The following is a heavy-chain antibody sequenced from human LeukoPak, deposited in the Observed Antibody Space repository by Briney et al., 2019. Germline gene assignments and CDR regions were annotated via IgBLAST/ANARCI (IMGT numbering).Heavy chain of an antibody. J-gene: IGHJ3*02. V-gene: IGHV3-74*01. Sequence: GGSLRLSCAASDFTFSSHWMYWVRQAPGKGLVWVARLSGDGGTTRHADSVKGRFTISRDNAKNSLYLQVISLRAEDTAVYYCARGPSIAARYDAFDIWGQGTMVTVSS. CDR1: DFTFSSHW. D-gene: IGHD6-6*01. CDR2: LSGDGGTT. CDR3: ARGPSIAARYDAFDI.